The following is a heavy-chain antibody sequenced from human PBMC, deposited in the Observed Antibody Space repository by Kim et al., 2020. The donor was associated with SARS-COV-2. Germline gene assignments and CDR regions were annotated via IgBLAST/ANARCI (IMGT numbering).Heavy chain of an antibody. Sequence: GGSLRLSCEATGFTFSSYAMSWVRQAPGKGLEWVSSISGSGGSTYYADSAKGRVAISRDNSKNTLYLQMNSVRAEDTAVYYCAKADTFSSEHTSRTFDYWGQAPLVAVS. D-gene: IGHD3-16*01. CDR1: GFTFSSYA. J-gene: IGHJ4*02. V-gene: IGHV3-23*01. CDR3: AKADTFSSEHTSRTFDY. CDR2: ISGSGGST.